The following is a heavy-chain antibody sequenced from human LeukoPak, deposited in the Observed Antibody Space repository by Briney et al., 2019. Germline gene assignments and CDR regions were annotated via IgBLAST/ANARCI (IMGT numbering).Heavy chain of an antibody. Sequence: SETLSLSCTVPGGHISSYHWTWIPQPPGKGLEWIRYFHYCGNTNYNPSLKSRVTISVDTSKNQFSLKLSSVTAADTAVYYCARVVEDSSGYYISYGRDVWDQGTTVTVSS. CDR2: FHYCGNT. V-gene: IGHV4-59*01. J-gene: IGHJ6*02. CDR3: ARVVEDSSGYYISYGRDV. D-gene: IGHD3-22*01. CDR1: GGHISSYH.